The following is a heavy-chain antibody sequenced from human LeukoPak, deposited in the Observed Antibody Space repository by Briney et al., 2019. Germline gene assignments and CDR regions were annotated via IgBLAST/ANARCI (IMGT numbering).Heavy chain of an antibody. CDR3: ARDLSHGIAPTGFDY. CDR2: IYYSGST. CDR1: GGSISSHY. V-gene: IGHV4-59*11. J-gene: IGHJ4*02. D-gene: IGHD6-13*01. Sequence: KPSETLSLTCTVSGGSISSHYWSWIRQPPGKGLEWIGYIYYSGSTNYNPSLKSRVTISVDTSKNQFSLKLSSVTAADTAVYYCARDLSHGIAPTGFDYWGQGTLVTVSS.